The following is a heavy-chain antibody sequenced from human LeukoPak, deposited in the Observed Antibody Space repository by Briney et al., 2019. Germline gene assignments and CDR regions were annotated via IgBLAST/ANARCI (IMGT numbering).Heavy chain of an antibody. V-gene: IGHV5-10-1*01. CDR2: IEPSDSYT. D-gene: IGHD2-15*01. CDR1: GYSFTSYW. CDR3: ASWRSVAGAFDI. J-gene: IGHJ3*02. Sequence: GEPLKISCKGSGYSFTSYWISWVRQMPGKGLEWMGRIEPSDSYTNYSPSFQGHVTISADKSISTAYLQWSSLKASDTAMYYCASWRSVAGAFDIWGQGTMVTVSS.